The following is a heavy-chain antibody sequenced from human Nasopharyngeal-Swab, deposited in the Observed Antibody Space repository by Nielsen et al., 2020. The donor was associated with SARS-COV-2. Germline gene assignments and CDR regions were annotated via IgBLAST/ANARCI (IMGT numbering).Heavy chain of an antibody. V-gene: IGHV1-46*01. CDR3: ARDRGEAANYYDSSGSFDY. Sequence: ASVKVSCKASGYTFTSYYMHWVRQAPGQGLEWMGIINPSGGSTSYAQKFQGRVTMTRDTSTSTVYMELSSLRSEDTAVYYCARDRGEAANYYDSSGSFDYWGQGTLDTVSS. J-gene: IGHJ4*02. D-gene: IGHD3-22*01. CDR2: INPSGGST. CDR1: GYTFTSYY.